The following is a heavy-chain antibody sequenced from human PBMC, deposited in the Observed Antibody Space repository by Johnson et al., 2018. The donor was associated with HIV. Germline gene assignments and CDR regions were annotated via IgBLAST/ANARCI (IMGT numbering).Heavy chain of an antibody. J-gene: IGHJ3*02. CDR1: GFTFSSYA. Sequence: VQLVESGGGLVKPGGSLRLYCAASGFTFSSYAMHWVRQAPGKGLEYVSAISSNVGSTYYANSVKGRFTISRDNSKNTLYLQMGSLRAEDMAVYYCAREASGSLDAFDIWGQGTMVTVSS. CDR3: AREASGSLDAFDI. D-gene: IGHD1-26*01. V-gene: IGHV3-64*01. CDR2: ISSNVGST.